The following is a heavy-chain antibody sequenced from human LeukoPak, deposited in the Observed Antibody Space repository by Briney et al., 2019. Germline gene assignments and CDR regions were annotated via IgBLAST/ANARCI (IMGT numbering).Heavy chain of an antibody. V-gene: IGHV4-34*01. D-gene: IGHD3-10*01. CDR2: INHSGST. Sequence: SETLSLTCAVYGGSFSGYYWSWIRQPPGKGLEWIGEINHSGSTNYNPSLKSRVTISVDTSKNQFSLKLSSVTAADTAVYYCARECITMVQGVIIYYFDYWGQGTLVTVSS. J-gene: IGHJ4*02. CDR3: ARECITMVQGVIIYYFDY. CDR1: GGSFSGYY.